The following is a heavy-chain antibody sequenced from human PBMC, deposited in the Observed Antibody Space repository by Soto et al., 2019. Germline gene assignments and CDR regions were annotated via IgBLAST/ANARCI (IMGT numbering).Heavy chain of an antibody. D-gene: IGHD4-17*01. J-gene: IGHJ4*02. CDR2: IKHDGSTK. V-gene: IGHV3-7*01. CDR1: GFTFSSYA. Sequence: GGSLRLSCAASGFTFSSYAMHWVRQAPGKGLEWVANIKHDGSTKYYVDSVKGRFTISRDNAEDSLLLQMSSLRVEDTAVYFCARHGDYAFDNWGQGTLVTVSS. CDR3: ARHGDYAFDN.